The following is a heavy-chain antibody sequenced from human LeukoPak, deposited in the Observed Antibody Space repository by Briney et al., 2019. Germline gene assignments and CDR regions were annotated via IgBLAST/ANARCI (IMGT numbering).Heavy chain of an antibody. CDR1: GFTFSSYW. Sequence: GGSLRLSCAASGFTFSSYWMNWARQAPGKGLEWVASINHIGNVNYYVDSVKGRFTISRDNAKNSLYLQMSNLRAEDTAVYFCARGGGLDVWGQGATVTVSS. CDR3: ARGGGLDV. J-gene: IGHJ6*02. CDR2: INHIGNVN. V-gene: IGHV3-7*04.